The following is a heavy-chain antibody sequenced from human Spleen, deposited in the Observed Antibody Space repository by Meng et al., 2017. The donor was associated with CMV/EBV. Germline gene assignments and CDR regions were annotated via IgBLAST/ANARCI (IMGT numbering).Heavy chain of an antibody. D-gene: IGHD2-2*01. CDR2: ISSSSSYI. CDR1: GFPFSSYS. J-gene: IGHJ5*02. V-gene: IGHV3-21*01. CDR3: ARVAQLLTGTSWFDP. Sequence: SGFPFSSYSMNWVRQAPGKGLEWVSSISSSSSYIYYADSVKGRFTISRDNAKNSLYLQMNSLRAEDTAVYYCARVAQLLTGTSWFDPWGQGTLVTVSS.